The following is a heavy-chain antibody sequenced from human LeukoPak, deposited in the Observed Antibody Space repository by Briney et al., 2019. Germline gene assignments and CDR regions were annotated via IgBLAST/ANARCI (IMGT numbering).Heavy chain of an antibody. CDR3: ARDWGYYSDSSGYSDY. CDR2: ITTYNGKT. J-gene: IGHJ4*02. V-gene: IGHV1-18*01. D-gene: IGHD3-22*01. Sequence: AASVKVSCKASGYTFTSYGIGWVRQAPGQGLEWMGWITTYNGKTNYAQKLQGRVTMTTDTSTSTAYMELWSLRSDDTAVYYCARDWGYYSDSSGYSDYWGQGTLVTVSS. CDR1: GYTFTSYG.